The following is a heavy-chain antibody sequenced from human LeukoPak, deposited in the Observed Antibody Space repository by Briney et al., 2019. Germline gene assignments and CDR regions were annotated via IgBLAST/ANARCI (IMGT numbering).Heavy chain of an antibody. CDR3: ARDLMAAAGIGS. J-gene: IGHJ4*02. Sequence: SETLSLTCAVYGGSFSGYYWSWSRQPPGKGRGWIGEINHSGSTHYKPPLRSRLTISVDRPNNQFSLKLSSVTAADTAVYYCARDLMAAAGIGSWGQGTLVTVSS. CDR1: GGSFSGYY. CDR2: INHSGST. D-gene: IGHD6-13*01. V-gene: IGHV4-34*01.